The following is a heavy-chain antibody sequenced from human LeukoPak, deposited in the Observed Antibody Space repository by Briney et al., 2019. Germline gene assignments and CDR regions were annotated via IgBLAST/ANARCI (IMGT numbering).Heavy chain of an antibody. CDR2: ISGSGGST. CDR1: GFTFDDYA. D-gene: IGHD1-14*01. Sequence: GGSLRLSCAASGFTFDDYAMHWVRHAPGKGLEWVSAISGSGGSTYYADSVKGRFTISRDNSKNTLYLQMNSLRAEDTAVYYCAKDRNPRVWGQGTLVTVSS. V-gene: IGHV3-23*01. CDR3: AKDRNPRV. J-gene: IGHJ4*02.